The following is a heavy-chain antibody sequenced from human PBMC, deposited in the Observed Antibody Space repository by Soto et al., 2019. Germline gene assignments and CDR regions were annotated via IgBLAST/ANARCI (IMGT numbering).Heavy chain of an antibody. CDR2: IYSGGST. D-gene: IGHD2-15*01. CDR3: AGLTYCSGGSCNDAYDI. Sequence: GGSLRLSCAASGFTVSSNYMSWVRQAPGKGLEWVSVIYSGGSTYYADSVKGRFTISRDNSKNTLYLQMNSLRAEDTAVYYCAGLTYCSGGSCNDAYDIWGQGTMVTV. CDR1: GFTVSSNY. V-gene: IGHV3-66*01. J-gene: IGHJ3*02.